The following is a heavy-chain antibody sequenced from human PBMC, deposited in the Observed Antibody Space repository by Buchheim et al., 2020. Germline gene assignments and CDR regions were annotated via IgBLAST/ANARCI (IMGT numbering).Heavy chain of an antibody. V-gene: IGHV3-23*01. CDR2: IGSGGNT. Sequence: EVQLLESGGGLVQPGGSLRLSCAASGFTISSYAMRWVRQAPGKGLEWVSTIGSGGNTYYADSVKGRFTLSRDNSKKTLSVEMHSLRAEDTAVYYCAKGGPSSLYYFDYWGQGTL. CDR1: GFTISSYA. CDR3: AKGGPSSLYYFDY. D-gene: IGHD5-12*01. J-gene: IGHJ4*02.